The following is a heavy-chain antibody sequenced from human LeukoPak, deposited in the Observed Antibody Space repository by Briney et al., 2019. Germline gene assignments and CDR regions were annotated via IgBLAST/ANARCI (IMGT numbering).Heavy chain of an antibody. CDR2: IKEDGSEK. CDR3: ASGRQLGY. J-gene: IGHJ4*02. V-gene: IGHV3-7*01. Sequence: GGSLRLSCAASGLTFNNYWMSWVRQAPGKGLEWVANIKEDGSEKYYVDSVKGRFTISRDNARNSLYLQMNSLRAEDTAVYYCASGRQLGYWGQGALVTVSS. CDR1: GLTFNNYW. D-gene: IGHD6-13*01.